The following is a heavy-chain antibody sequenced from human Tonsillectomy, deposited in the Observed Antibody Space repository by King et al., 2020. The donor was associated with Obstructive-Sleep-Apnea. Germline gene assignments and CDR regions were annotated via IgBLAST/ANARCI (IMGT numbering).Heavy chain of an antibody. Sequence: QLVQSGAEVKKPGESLKISCKGSGYSFTSYWIGWVRQMPGKGLEWMGIIYPGDSDTRYSPSFQGQVTISADKSISTAYLQWRSLKASDTAMYYCARDFMVRGVISWFDPWGQGTLVTVSS. J-gene: IGHJ5*02. D-gene: IGHD3-10*01. CDR2: IYPGDSDT. CDR3: ARDFMVRGVISWFDP. V-gene: IGHV5-51*01. CDR1: GYSFTSYW.